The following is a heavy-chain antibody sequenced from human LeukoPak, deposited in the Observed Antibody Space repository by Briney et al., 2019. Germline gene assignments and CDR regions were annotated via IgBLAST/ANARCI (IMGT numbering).Heavy chain of an antibody. Sequence: PGGSLRLSCRDSFEWMSWVRQAPGKGLEWVATINHDGRETYYVDSVRGRFTISRDNAKNSLYLQMNSLRAEDTALYYCARSVSSATVTHPFDYWGQGTLVTVSS. CDR2: INHDGRET. D-gene: IGHD4-17*01. J-gene: IGHJ4*02. CDR1: FEW. V-gene: IGHV3-7*03. CDR3: ARSVSSATVTHPFDY.